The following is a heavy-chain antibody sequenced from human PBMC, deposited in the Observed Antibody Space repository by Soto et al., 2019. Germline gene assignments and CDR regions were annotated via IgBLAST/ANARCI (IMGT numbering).Heavy chain of an antibody. V-gene: IGHV4-39*01. CDR1: GGSISGSYYY. CDR2: VFYTGFT. J-gene: IGHJ4*02. Sequence: SETLSLTWAVSGGSISGSYYYWGWLRQSRGRGPEWIGSVFYTGFTSYTPSLESRVSVSVDTSKNQFSLKVSAVTAADTAVYYCASSQKGYNWNYFDHWGQGALVTVSS. D-gene: IGHD1-20*01. CDR3: ASSQKGYNWNYFDH.